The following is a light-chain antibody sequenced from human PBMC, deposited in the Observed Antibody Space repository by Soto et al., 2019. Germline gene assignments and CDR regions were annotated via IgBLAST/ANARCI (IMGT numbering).Light chain of an antibody. CDR2: YDS. J-gene: IGLJ7*01. V-gene: IGLV3-21*04. CDR1: NIGSKS. Sequence: SYELTQPPSVSVAPGKTARITCGGNNIGSKSVHWYQQKPGQAPVLVIYYDSDRPSGIPERFSGSNSGNTATVTISRVEAGDEADYYCQVWDSSSDHAVFGGGTQLTVL. CDR3: QVWDSSSDHAV.